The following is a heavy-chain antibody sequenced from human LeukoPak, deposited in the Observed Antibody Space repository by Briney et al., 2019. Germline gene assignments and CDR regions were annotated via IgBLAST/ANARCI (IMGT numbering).Heavy chain of an antibody. CDR1: GDSISSDYYY. V-gene: IGHV4-31*02. CDR2: VHHSGSA. D-gene: IGHD1-1*01. Sequence: SETLSLTCSVSGDSISSDYYYWSWIRQLPGKGLEWIGYVHHSGSAFYKPSLKSRVTISVAPSTRQFSLEMHSVTAADTAVYYCARDHRTGVSLHFFDYWGQGKLDTVSS. J-gene: IGHJ4*02. CDR3: ARDHRTGVSLHFFDY.